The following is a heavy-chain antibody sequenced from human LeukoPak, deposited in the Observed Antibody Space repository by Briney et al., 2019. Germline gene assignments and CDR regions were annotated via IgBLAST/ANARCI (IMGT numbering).Heavy chain of an antibody. Sequence: GASVKVSCKASGYTFTSYGINWVRQAPGQGLEWMGWINPNSGGTNYAQKFQGRVTMTRDTSISTAYMELSRLRSDDTAVYYCAREYYDILTGYHDYWGQGTLVTVSS. D-gene: IGHD3-9*01. J-gene: IGHJ4*02. CDR1: GYTFTSYG. CDR3: AREYYDILTGYHDY. CDR2: INPNSGGT. V-gene: IGHV1-2*02.